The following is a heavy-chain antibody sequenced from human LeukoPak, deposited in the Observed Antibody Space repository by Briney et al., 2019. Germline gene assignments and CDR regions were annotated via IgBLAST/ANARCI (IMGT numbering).Heavy chain of an antibody. CDR2: INAGNGNT. V-gene: IGHV1-3*03. Sequence: ASVKVSCKASGYTFTGYYMHWVRQAPGQRLEWMGWINAGNGNTKYSQEFQGRVTITRDTSASTAYMELSSLRSEDMAVYYCARGSYDFWSGYQPYDYWGQGTLVTVSS. CDR3: ARGSYDFWSGYQPYDY. D-gene: IGHD3-3*01. J-gene: IGHJ4*02. CDR1: GYTFTGYY.